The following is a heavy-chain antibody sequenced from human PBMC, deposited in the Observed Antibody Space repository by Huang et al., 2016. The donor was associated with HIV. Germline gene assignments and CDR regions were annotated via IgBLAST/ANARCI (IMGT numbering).Heavy chain of an antibody. Sequence: QIQLMQSGPELKQPGASVKVSCKASGYTFTSYGITWVRQAPGQGPEWMGWISASRGDTENAQKFQGRVTLTTDTSTNIAYMELRSLRSDDTAKYYCARDPKYHRIGYYRQRRGIDIWGQGTMVIVSS. V-gene: IGHV1-18*01. J-gene: IGHJ3*02. D-gene: IGHD3-22*01. CDR2: ISASRGDT. CDR3: ARDPKYHRIGYYRQRRGIDI. CDR1: GYTFTSYG.